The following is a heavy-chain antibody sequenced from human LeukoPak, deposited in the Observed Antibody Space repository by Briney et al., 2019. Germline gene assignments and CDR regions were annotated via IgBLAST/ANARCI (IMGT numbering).Heavy chain of an antibody. J-gene: IGHJ4*02. V-gene: IGHV3-21*01. CDR3: VRGDARDY. CDR2: ISSSSSNT. D-gene: IGHD2-2*01. CDR1: GFTFRTYT. Sequence: KPGGSLRLSCAASGFTFRTYTMNWVRQAPGKGLEWVSSISSSSSNTHYADSVKGRFTISRDNAKNSLYLQMNSLRGEDTAVYYCVRGDARDYWGQGTLVTVSS.